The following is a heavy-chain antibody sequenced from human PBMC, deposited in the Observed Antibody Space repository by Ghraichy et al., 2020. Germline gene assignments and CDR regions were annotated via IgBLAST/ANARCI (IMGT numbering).Heavy chain of an antibody. Sequence: GGSLRLSSAEYGFNLSSYSMNWVRQAPGKGLEWVSSISSSSSYIYYADSVKGRFTISRDNAKNSLYLQMNSLRAEETAVYYCARLVAAGTNWFDPWGQGTLVTVSS. V-gene: IGHV3-21*01. D-gene: IGHD6-13*01. CDR1: GFNLSSYS. CDR3: ARLVAAGTNWFDP. CDR2: ISSSSSYI. J-gene: IGHJ5*02.